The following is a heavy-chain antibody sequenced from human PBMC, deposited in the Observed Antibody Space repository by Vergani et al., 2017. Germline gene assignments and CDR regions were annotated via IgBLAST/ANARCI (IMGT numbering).Heavy chain of an antibody. Sequence: QVQLVQSGAEVKKPGASVKVSCKVSGYTLTELSMHWVRQAPGKGLEWMGGFDPEDGETIYAQNFQGRVTMTEDTSTDTADMELSSLRSEDTAVYYCATGVPAANHYYYYYGMDVWGQGTTVTVSS. V-gene: IGHV1-24*01. CDR1: GYTLTELS. D-gene: IGHD2-2*01. J-gene: IGHJ6*02. CDR2: FDPEDGET. CDR3: ATGVPAANHYYYYYGMDV.